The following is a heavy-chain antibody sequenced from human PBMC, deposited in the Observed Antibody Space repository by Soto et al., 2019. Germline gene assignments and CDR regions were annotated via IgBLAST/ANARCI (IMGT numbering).Heavy chain of an antibody. Sequence: SETLSLTCTVSGGSISSYYWSWIRQPPGKGLEWIGYIYYSGSTNYNPSLKSRVTISVDTSKNQFSLKLSSVTAADTAVYYCARAGRYCSGGSCYSYAFDIWGQGTMVTVSS. V-gene: IGHV4-59*01. CDR3: ARAGRYCSGGSCYSYAFDI. D-gene: IGHD2-15*01. CDR1: GGSISSYY. CDR2: IYYSGST. J-gene: IGHJ3*02.